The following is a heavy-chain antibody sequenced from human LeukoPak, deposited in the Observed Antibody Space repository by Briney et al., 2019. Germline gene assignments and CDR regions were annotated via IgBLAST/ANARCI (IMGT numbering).Heavy chain of an antibody. D-gene: IGHD4-17*01. CDR1: GFTFSSYA. J-gene: IGHJ4*02. CDR2: ISGSGVTT. Sequence: GGSLRLSCAASGFTFSSYAMGWVRQAPGKGLEWVPAISGSGVTTYYADSVKGRFTISRDNSKNTLYLQMSSLRAEDTAVYYCAGDYGGYEGYFDFWGQGTLVTVSS. CDR3: AGDYGGYEGYFDF. V-gene: IGHV3-23*01.